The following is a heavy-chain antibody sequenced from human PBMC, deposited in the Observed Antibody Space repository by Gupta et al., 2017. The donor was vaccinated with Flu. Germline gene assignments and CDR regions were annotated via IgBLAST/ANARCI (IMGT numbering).Heavy chain of an antibody. D-gene: IGHD2-2*01. J-gene: IGHJ3*02. CDR3: ARGPYCSSTSCFGLVDAFDM. Sequence: FGMHWVRQAPGKGLEWVAVIWSDGTNKYYTDSAKGRFTISRDNSRNTLFLEMNSLRAEDTAVFYCARGPYCSSTSCFGLVDAFDMWGQGTMVSVSS. CDR1: FG. CDR2: IWSDGTNK. V-gene: IGHV3-33*02.